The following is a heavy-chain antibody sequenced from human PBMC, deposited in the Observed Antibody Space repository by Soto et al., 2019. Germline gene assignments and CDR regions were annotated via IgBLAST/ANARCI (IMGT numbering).Heavy chain of an antibody. CDR1: ADSVTDYH. CDR3: VRDGYSGSAPGYRYYGMDV. D-gene: IGHD3-22*01. J-gene: IGHJ6*02. V-gene: IGHV4-4*07. Sequence: QVQLQESGPGLIKPSETLSLTCNVSADSVTDYHWSWVRLPAGKGLKWIVRTSTGSDNTYKSSLKRRVRMLVDTPQGQVSLIVTSLTAAVTAVYYCVRDGYSGSAPGYRYYGMDVWGPGTTVTVSS. CDR2: TSTGSDN.